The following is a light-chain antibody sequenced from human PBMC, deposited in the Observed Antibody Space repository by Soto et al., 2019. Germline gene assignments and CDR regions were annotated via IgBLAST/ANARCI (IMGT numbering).Light chain of an antibody. CDR2: AAS. J-gene: IGKJ5*01. V-gene: IGKV3-15*01. CDR3: QQYNNWPPN. CDR1: QSVSSN. Sequence: EIVMTQSPATLSVSPGERATLSCRASQSVSSNLAWYQQKPGQAPRPLIYAASTRATGIPARFSGSGSGTEFTLTISSLQSEDFAVYYCQQYNNWPPNFGQGTRLEIK.